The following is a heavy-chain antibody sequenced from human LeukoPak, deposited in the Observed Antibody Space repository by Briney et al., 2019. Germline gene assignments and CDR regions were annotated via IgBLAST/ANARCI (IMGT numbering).Heavy chain of an antibody. CDR1: GYTFTNYA. J-gene: IGHJ4*02. D-gene: IGHD3-16*02. V-gene: IGHV7-4-1*02. CDR2: IHPSTGNP. Sequence: ASVEVSCKASGYTFTNYAMNWVRQAPGQGLEWMGWIHPSTGNPTYAQGFTGRFVFSLDTSVSTTYLQISSLKAEDTAVYFCARAFQSLGGLSLPDYWGQGTLVTVSS. CDR3: ARAFQSLGGLSLPDY.